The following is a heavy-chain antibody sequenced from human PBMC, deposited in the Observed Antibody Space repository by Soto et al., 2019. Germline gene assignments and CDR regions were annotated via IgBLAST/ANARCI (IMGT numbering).Heavy chain of an antibody. CDR2: ISYDGSNK. J-gene: IGHJ6*02. CDR3: AKDFLMAYYYDSSGNYYYYGMDV. Sequence: GGSLRLSCAASGFTFSSYGMHWVRQAPGKGLEWVAVISYDGSNKYYADSVKGRFTISRDNSKNTLYLQMNSLRAEDTAVYYCAKDFLMAYYYDSSGNYYYYGMDVWGQGTTVTVSS. V-gene: IGHV3-30*18. D-gene: IGHD3-22*01. CDR1: GFTFSSYG.